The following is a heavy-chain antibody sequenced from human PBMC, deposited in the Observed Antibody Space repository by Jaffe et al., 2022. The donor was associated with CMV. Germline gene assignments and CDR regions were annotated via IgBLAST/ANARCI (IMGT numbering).Heavy chain of an antibody. CDR2: ISSSSSYT. D-gene: IGHD6-19*01. CDR1: GFTFSDYY. Sequence: QVQLVESGGGLVKPGGSLRLSCAASGFTFSDYYMSWIRQAPGKGLEWVSYISSSSSYTNYADSVKGRFTISRDNAKNSLYLQMNSLRAEDTAVYYCARERRPGIAVAGTAFDIWGQGTMVTVSS. CDR3: ARERRPGIAVAGTAFDI. V-gene: IGHV3-11*06. J-gene: IGHJ3*02.